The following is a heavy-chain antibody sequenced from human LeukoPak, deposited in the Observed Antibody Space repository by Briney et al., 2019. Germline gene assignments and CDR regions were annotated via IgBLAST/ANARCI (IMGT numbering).Heavy chain of an antibody. V-gene: IGHV4-59*01. Sequence: SETLSLTCTVSGGSISSYYWSWIRQPPGKGLEWIGYIYYSGSTNYNPSLKSRVTISVDTSKKQVSLKLSSVTAADTAVYYCGRASCSGGSCPRGWYFDYWGQGALVTVSS. J-gene: IGHJ4*02. CDR1: GGSISSYY. D-gene: IGHD2-15*01. CDR3: GRASCSGGSCPRGWYFDY. CDR2: IYYSGST.